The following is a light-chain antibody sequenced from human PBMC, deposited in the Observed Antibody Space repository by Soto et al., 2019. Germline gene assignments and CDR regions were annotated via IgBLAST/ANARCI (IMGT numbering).Light chain of an antibody. CDR3: QQYNSYSWT. CDR1: QGISSY. Sequence: IQLTQSPSSLSASVGDRVTITCRASQGISSYLAWYQQKPGKAPKLLIYAASTLQSGVPSRFSGSGSGTEFTLTISSLQPDDFATYYCQQYNSYSWTFGQGTRWIS. V-gene: IGKV1-9*01. J-gene: IGKJ1*01. CDR2: AAS.